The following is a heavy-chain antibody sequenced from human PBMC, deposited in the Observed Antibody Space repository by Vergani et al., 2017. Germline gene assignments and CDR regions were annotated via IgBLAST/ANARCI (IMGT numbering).Heavy chain of an antibody. CDR1: GFSFGDYA. J-gene: IGHJ4*02. CDR3: AKDRRGYSYAFDY. CDR2: IRNKAYGGTT. V-gene: IGHV3-49*04. D-gene: IGHD5-18*01. Sequence: EVQLVESGGGLVPPGRSLRLSCAASGFSFGDYAMTWVRQAPGKGLEWVAFIRNKAYGGTTEYAASVKGRFTISRDDSKNTLYLQMNSLRAEDTAVYYCAKDRRGYSYAFDYWGQGTLVTVSS.